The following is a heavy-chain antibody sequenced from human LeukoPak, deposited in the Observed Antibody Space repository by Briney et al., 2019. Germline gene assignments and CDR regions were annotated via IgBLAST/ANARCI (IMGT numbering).Heavy chain of an antibody. CDR2: LYSGGNT. V-gene: IGHV3-66*02. D-gene: IGHD2-15*01. Sequence: EGSLRLSCAASGFTVSSNYMSWVRQAPGKGLEWVSLLYSGGNTYYADSAKGRFTISRDNSKNTLYLQMNSLRAEDTAVYYCATSYCSGGSCYPQYFRHWGQGTLVTVSS. CDR3: ATSYCSGGSCYPQYFRH. J-gene: IGHJ1*01. CDR1: GFTVSSNY.